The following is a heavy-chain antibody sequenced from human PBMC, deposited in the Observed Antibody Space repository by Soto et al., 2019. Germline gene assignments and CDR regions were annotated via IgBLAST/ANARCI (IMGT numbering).Heavy chain of an antibody. D-gene: IGHD3-10*01. V-gene: IGHV3-23*01. CDR3: AKDHSYGSMNMYGMDV. CDR2: ISGSGGST. J-gene: IGHJ6*02. CDR1: GFTFSSYA. Sequence: GGSLRLSCAASGFTFSSYAMSWVRQAPGKGLEWVSAISGSGGSTYYADSVKGRFTISRDNSKNTLYLQMNSLRAEDTAVYYCAKDHSYGSMNMYGMDVWGQGTTVTVSS.